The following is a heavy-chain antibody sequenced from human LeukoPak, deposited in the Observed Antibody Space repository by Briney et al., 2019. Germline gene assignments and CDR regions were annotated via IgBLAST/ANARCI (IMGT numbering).Heavy chain of an antibody. J-gene: IGHJ3*02. V-gene: IGHV5-51*01. Sequence: KAGESLKISWGGSGYSFTSYWIGWVRQMPGKGLEWMGIIYPGDSDTRYSPSFQGQVTVSADKSISTAYLQWSSLKASDTAMYYCARSGSYYHAFDICGQGTMVTVSS. CDR1: GYSFTSYW. CDR3: ARSGSYYHAFDI. D-gene: IGHD3-10*01. CDR2: IYPGDSDT.